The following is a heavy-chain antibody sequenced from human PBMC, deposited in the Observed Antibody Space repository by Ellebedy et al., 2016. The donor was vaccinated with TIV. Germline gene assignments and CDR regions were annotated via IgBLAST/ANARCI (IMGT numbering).Heavy chain of an antibody. V-gene: IGHV3-9*01. J-gene: IGHJ5*02. Sequence: PGGSLRLSCAASGFTFSSYSMHWVRQAPGKGLEWVSGISWNSGTIDYADSVKGRFTISRDNAKNCLYLQMNSLRAEDTALSYCSKGPTSMIMRGWFDPWGQGTLVTVSS. CDR3: SKGPTSMIMRGWFDP. D-gene: IGHD5-18*01. CDR2: ISWNSGTI. CDR1: GFTFSSYS.